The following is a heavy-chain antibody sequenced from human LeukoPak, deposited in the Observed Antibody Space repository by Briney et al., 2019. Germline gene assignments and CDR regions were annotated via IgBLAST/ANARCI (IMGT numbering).Heavy chain of an antibody. CDR2: ISAYNGNT. D-gene: IGHD6-19*01. CDR3: ARDPRGRAVANPYYYTGMDV. V-gene: IGHV1-18*01. CDR1: GYMFTSYG. J-gene: IGHJ6*04. Sequence: ASVKLSCNASGYMFTSYGLSLVRHAPGQGLEWKGWISAYNGNTRYAQKFPGRVTMTTYTSTRTAYMEMRSLRSDDTAVYYCARDPRGRAVANPYYYTGMDVWGEGTTVTVSS.